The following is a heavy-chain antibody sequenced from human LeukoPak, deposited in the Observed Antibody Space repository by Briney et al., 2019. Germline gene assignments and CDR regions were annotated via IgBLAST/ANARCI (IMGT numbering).Heavy chain of an antibody. CDR2: ISSSSSYI. D-gene: IGHD6-6*01. CDR1: GFTFSSYS. V-gene: IGHV3-21*01. Sequence: GGSLRLSCAASGFTFSSYSMNWVRQAPGRGLEWVSSISSSSSYIYYADSVKGRFTISRDNAKNSLYLQMNSLRAEDTAVYYCAREGIEARSTNWGQGTLFTVSS. CDR3: AREGIEARSTN. J-gene: IGHJ4*02.